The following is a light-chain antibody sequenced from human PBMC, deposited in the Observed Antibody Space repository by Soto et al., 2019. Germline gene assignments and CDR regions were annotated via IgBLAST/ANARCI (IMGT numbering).Light chain of an antibody. CDR2: EGS. Sequence: QSALTQPASLSGSPGQSITISCTGTSSDVGSYNLVSWYQQHPGKAPKLMIYEGSKRPSGVSNRFSGSKSGNTASLTISGLQAEDEADYSCCSYAGSSTWVFGGGTQLTVL. J-gene: IGLJ3*02. V-gene: IGLV2-23*01. CDR1: SSDVGSYNL. CDR3: CSYAGSSTWV.